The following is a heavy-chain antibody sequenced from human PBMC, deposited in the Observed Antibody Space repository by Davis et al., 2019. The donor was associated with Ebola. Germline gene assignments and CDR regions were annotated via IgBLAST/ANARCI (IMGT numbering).Heavy chain of an antibody. CDR1: GYTFTSYG. V-gene: IGHV1-18*04. CDR3: ARDCSIFGVVIPLYYYYGMDV. J-gene: IGHJ6*02. CDR2: ISAYNGNT. Sequence: ASVKVSCKASGYTFTSYGISWVRQAPGQGLEWMGWISAYNGNTNYAQKLQGRVTMTTDTSTSTVYMELSSLRSEDTAVYYCARDCSIFGVVIPLYYYYGMDVWGQGTTVTVSS. D-gene: IGHD3-3*01.